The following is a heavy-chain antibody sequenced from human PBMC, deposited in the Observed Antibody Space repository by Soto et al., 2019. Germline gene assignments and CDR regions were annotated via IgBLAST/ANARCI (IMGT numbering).Heavy chain of an antibody. CDR1: GYTFTSYG. CDR2: ISAYTGNT. J-gene: IGHJ4*02. D-gene: IGHD3-9*01. V-gene: IGHV1-18*01. Sequence: QVQLVQSGAEVKKPGASVKVSCKASGYTFTSYGISWVRQAPGQGHEWMGWISAYTGNTNYAQKLQGRVTMTTDTSTSTVYMELRSLRSDDTAVYYCARQYDILTGYYLEVGYWGQGTLVTVSS. CDR3: ARQYDILTGYYLEVGY.